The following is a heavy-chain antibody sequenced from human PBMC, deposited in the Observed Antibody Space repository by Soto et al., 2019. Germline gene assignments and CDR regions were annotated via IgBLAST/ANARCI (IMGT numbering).Heavy chain of an antibody. CDR3: ARDRGGIAARPFDY. CDR1: GYTFTSYG. J-gene: IGHJ4*02. V-gene: IGHV1-18*01. Sequence: ASVKVSCKASGYTFTSYGISWVRQAPGQGLEWMGWISAYNGNTNYAQKLQGRVTMTTDTSTSKVDMEMRSLRSDDTAVYYCARDRGGIAARPFDYWGQGTLVTVSS. CDR2: ISAYNGNT. D-gene: IGHD6-6*01.